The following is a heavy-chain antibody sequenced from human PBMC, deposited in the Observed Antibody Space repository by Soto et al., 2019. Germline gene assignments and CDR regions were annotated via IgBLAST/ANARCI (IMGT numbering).Heavy chain of an antibody. Sequence: GVSLRLSCAAAGFNFSSYGMHWVRKDPGKGLEWVAVIWYDGSNKYYADSVNGRFTISRDNSKNTLYLQMNSLRAEDTAIYYCARGYITSSGYFDYWGQGTLVTVS. CDR2: IWYDGSNK. CDR1: GFNFSSYG. D-gene: IGHD6-6*01. CDR3: ARGYITSSGYFDY. J-gene: IGHJ4*02. V-gene: IGHV3-33*01.